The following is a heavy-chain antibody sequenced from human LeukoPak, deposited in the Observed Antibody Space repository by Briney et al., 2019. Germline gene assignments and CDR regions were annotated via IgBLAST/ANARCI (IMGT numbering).Heavy chain of an antibody. CDR3: VRDTRGVAYYYGSGSYGFDY. D-gene: IGHD3-10*01. Sequence: GGSLRLSCTASGFTFSGHWIHWVRQAPGMGLVWVSRINEHGTDSMYAESVKGRFTISRDNAKNTVYLQMNSLRAEDTAVYYCVRDTRGVAYYYGSGSYGFDYWGQGTLVTVSS. CDR2: INEHGTDS. J-gene: IGHJ4*02. V-gene: IGHV3-74*03. CDR1: GFTFSGHW.